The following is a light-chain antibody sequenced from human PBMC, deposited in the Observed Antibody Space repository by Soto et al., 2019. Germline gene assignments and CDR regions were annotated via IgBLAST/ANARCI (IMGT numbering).Light chain of an antibody. CDR3: QQYNSYSWT. V-gene: IGKV1-5*03. Sequence: DIQMTQSPSTLSASVGDRVSINCRASQSISAWLAWYQQKPGKAPRLLIYKASTLEIGVPSRFSGSGSGTEFTLTISSLQPDDVATYYCQQYNSYSWTFGQGTKV. CDR2: KAS. CDR1: QSISAW. J-gene: IGKJ1*01.